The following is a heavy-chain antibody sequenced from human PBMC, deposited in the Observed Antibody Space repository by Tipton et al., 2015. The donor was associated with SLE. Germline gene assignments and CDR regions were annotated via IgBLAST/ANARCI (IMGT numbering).Heavy chain of an antibody. Sequence: SLRLSCAASGFTFSSYAMSWVRQAPGKGLEWVSVIYSGGSSTYYADSVKGRFTISRDNSKNTLYLQMNSLRAEDTAVYYCAKEEGANKISWYDYWGQGTLVTVSS. CDR1: GFTFSSYA. D-gene: IGHD6-13*01. CDR3: AKEEGANKISWYDY. CDR2: IYSGGSST. J-gene: IGHJ4*02. V-gene: IGHV3-23*03.